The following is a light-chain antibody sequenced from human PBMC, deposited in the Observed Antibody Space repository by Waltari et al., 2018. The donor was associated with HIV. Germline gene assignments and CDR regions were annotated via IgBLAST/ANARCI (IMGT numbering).Light chain of an antibody. V-gene: IGLV2-23*01. CDR1: SSDVGTYKF. J-gene: IGLJ2*01. Sequence: QSALTQPASVSGSPGQSITISCPGTSSDVGTYKFVSWYQQHPGKAPKLMIYEGSKRPSGVSNRFSGSKSGNTASLTISGLQAEDEADYYCCSYAGSSTYVLFGGGTKLTVL. CDR3: CSYAGSSTYVL. CDR2: EGS.